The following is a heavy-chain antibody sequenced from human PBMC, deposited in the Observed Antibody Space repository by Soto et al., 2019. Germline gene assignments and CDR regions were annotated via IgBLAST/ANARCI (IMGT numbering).Heavy chain of an antibody. CDR3: VKEIIVGATPWKDAFDF. Sequence: EVQLLDSGGGLVQPGGSLRLSCAASGFTFSSYAMSWVRQAPGKGLEWVSVISGSGNSAYYADSVKGRFTISRDNSKNTLYLQMNSLRAEDTAVYYCVKEIIVGATPWKDAFDFWGQGTMVSVSS. CDR2: ISGSGNSA. D-gene: IGHD1-26*01. J-gene: IGHJ3*01. CDR1: GFTFSSYA. V-gene: IGHV3-23*01.